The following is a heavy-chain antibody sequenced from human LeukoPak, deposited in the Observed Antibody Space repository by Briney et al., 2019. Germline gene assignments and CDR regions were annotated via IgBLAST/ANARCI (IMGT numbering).Heavy chain of an antibody. CDR3: ATPLDYYDSSGYHQGGD. CDR2: IKEDGSKK. V-gene: IGHV3-7*03. Sequence: GGSLRLSCAASGFTFSSYWMSWVRQAPGKGLEWVANIKEDGSKKNYVDSVKGRFTIFRDNAKNSLYLQMNSLRAEDTAVYYCATPLDYYDSSGYHQGGDWGQGTLVTVSS. D-gene: IGHD3-22*01. CDR1: GFTFSSYW. J-gene: IGHJ4*02.